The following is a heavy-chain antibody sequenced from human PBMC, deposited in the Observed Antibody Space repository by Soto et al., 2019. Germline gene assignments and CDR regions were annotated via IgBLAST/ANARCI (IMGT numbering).Heavy chain of an antibody. CDR2: ISAYNGNT. CDR1: GYTFTSYG. Sequence: ASVKVSCKASGYTFTSYGISWVRQAPGLGLEWMGWISAYNGNTNYAQKLQDRVTMTTDTSTSTAYMELRSLRSDDTAVYYCARDRAWDYGEPTGAFDIWGQGTMVTVSS. J-gene: IGHJ3*02. D-gene: IGHD4-17*01. V-gene: IGHV1-18*01. CDR3: ARDRAWDYGEPTGAFDI.